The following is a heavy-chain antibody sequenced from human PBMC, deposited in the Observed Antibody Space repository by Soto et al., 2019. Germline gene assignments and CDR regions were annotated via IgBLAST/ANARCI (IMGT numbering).Heavy chain of an antibody. CDR3: ASFWSRLGGGDFDY. D-gene: IGHD3-3*01. Sequence: PLGSLRLSCAASGFSFSSCNMNWVRQAPGKGLEWVSSIGSISNYIYYADSVKGRFTISRDNANNSLYLQMNSLRAEDTAVYYCASFWSRLGGGDFDYWGQGTLVTVSS. V-gene: IGHV3-21*06. J-gene: IGHJ4*02. CDR2: IGSISNYI. CDR1: GFSFSSCN.